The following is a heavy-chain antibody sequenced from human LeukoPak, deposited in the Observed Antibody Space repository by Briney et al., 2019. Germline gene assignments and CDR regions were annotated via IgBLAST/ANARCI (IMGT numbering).Heavy chain of an antibody. J-gene: IGHJ5*02. V-gene: IGHV4-30-2*01. CDR2: IFHTGNS. CDR1: GDSLSSGAYS. CDR3: ARELWFVNAPGSWLDP. Sequence: PSETLSLTCAVSGDSLSSGAYSWSWIRQPSGRGLEWIGYIFHTGNSYYNPSLKSRVTISVDRSKNQFSLRLTSVTAADTAVYYCARELWFVNAPGSWLDPWGQGILVTVSS. D-gene: IGHD3-10*01.